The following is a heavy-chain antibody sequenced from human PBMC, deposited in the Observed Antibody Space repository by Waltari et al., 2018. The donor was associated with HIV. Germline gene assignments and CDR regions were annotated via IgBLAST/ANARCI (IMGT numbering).Heavy chain of an antibody. CDR2: INPNNGGT. J-gene: IGHJ4*02. V-gene: IGHV1-2*02. CDR3: ARNLDGDYVLAY. Sequence: QVQLVQSGAEVKKPGASVKVYCKGSGYTFTGYYIHWVRQAPGQGLEWMGLINPNNGGTNHAQKFQDRVTMTRDTSISTAYMELSRLRSDDTAVYYCARNLDGDYVLAYWGQGILVTVSS. D-gene: IGHD4-17*01. CDR1: GYTFTGYY.